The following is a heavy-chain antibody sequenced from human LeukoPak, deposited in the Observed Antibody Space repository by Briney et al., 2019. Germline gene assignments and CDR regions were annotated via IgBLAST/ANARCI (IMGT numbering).Heavy chain of an antibody. V-gene: IGHV3-66*01. CDR2: IYSGGST. CDR1: GFTFSTYA. CDR3: ARSSSWTYDFDC. J-gene: IGHJ4*02. Sequence: GGSLRLSCAASGFTFSTYAMSWVRQAPGKGLEWVSVIYSGGSTYYADSVKGRFTISRDNSKNTLYLQMNSLRAEDTAVYYCARSSSWTYDFDCWGQGTLVTVSS. D-gene: IGHD6-13*01.